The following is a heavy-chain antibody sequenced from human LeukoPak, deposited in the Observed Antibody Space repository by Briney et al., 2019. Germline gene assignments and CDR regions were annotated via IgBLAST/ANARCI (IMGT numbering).Heavy chain of an antibody. CDR3: ARGDELGYNYDSSGYSDY. CDR2: ISAYNGNT. D-gene: IGHD3-22*01. CDR1: GYTFTSYG. J-gene: IGHJ4*02. V-gene: IGHV1-18*01. Sequence: GASVKVSCKASGYTFTSYGISWVRQAPGQGLEWIGWISAYNGNTNYAQKLQGRVTMTTDTSTSTAYMELRSLRSDDTAVYYCARGDELGYNYDSSGYSDYWGQGTLVTVS.